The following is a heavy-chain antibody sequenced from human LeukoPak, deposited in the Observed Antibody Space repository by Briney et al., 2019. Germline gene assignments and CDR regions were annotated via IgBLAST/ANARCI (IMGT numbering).Heavy chain of an antibody. CDR2: ISAYNGNT. CDR1: GYTFTGYY. J-gene: IGHJ4*02. CDR3: ARDFLYYDSSGYYFPFDY. V-gene: IGHV1-18*04. D-gene: IGHD3-22*01. Sequence: GASVKVSCKASGYTFTGYYMHWVRQAPGQGLEWMGWISAYNGNTNYAQKLQGRVTMTTDTSTSTAYMELRSLRSDDTAVYYCARDFLYYDSSGYYFPFDYWGQGTLVTVSS.